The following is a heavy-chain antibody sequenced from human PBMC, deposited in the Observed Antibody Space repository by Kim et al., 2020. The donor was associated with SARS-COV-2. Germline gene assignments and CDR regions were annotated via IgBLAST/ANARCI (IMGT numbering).Heavy chain of an antibody. CDR1: GGTFSSYA. Sequence: SVKVSCKASGGTFSSYAISWVRQAPGQGLEWMGGIIPIFGTANYAQKFQGRVTITADESTSTAYMELSSLRSEDTAVYYCARIRLYSHAGGGGPSPNEYYYYGMDVWGQGTTVTVSS. V-gene: IGHV1-69*13. D-gene: IGHD3-16*01. CDR2: IIPIFGTA. J-gene: IGHJ6*02. CDR3: ARIRLYSHAGGGGPSPNEYYYYGMDV.